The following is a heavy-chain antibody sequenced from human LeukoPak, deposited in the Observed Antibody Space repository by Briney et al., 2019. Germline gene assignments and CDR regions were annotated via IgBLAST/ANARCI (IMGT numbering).Heavy chain of an antibody. CDR1: GGSISSYY. Sequence: TSETLSLTCTVSGGSISSYYWSWIRQPAGKGLEWIGRICTSGSTNYNPSLKGRVTMSIDTSKNQFSLKLSSVTAADTAVYYCARDHDSCGYYYLSFDYWGQGTLVTVSS. J-gene: IGHJ4*02. D-gene: IGHD3-22*01. CDR2: ICTSGST. V-gene: IGHV4-4*07. CDR3: ARDHDSCGYYYLSFDY.